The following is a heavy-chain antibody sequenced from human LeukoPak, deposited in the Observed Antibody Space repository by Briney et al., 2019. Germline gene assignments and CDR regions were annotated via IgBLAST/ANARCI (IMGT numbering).Heavy chain of an antibody. Sequence: PGESLKISCKGSGYIFISYWIIWGRQMPGKGLEWMGRINPSNSYSNYNPSFQGHVTFSVDKSIATAYLQWATLKASDTAMYYCARGGWLADLSGQGTLVTVSS. V-gene: IGHV5-10-1*01. D-gene: IGHD6-19*01. CDR2: INPSNSYS. CDR1: GYIFISYW. J-gene: IGHJ5*02. CDR3: ARGGWLADL.